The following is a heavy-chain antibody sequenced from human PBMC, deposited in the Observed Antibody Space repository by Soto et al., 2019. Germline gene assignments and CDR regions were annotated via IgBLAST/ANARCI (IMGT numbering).Heavy chain of an antibody. J-gene: IGHJ4*02. Sequence: SETLSLSWVVSGVSISTYHWSWLRQPAGTGLEWIGRMHTSGSTNYNPSLKSRVSMSVDTSKNHFSLKVSSVTAADTAVYYCARDEYGYGDSYDSWGQGTLVTVSS. CDR3: ARDEYGYGDSYDS. CDR2: MHTSGST. V-gene: IGHV4-4*07. D-gene: IGHD5-12*01. CDR1: GVSISTYH.